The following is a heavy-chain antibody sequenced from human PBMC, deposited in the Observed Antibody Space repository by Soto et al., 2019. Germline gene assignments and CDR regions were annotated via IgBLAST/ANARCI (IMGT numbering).Heavy chain of an antibody. CDR3: AKDNGGYYDSSGNFEY. CDR2: ISWNGATM. J-gene: IGHJ4*02. Sequence: EVQLGESEGGLVQPGRSLRLSCAASGFTFDDFAMHWVRQAPGKGLEWVSCISWNGATMGYGDSVSGRFTISRDNTKNSLYLQMNSLKPEDTALYYCAKDNGGYYDSSGNFEYWGQGTLVTVSS. D-gene: IGHD3-22*01. CDR1: GFTFDDFA. V-gene: IGHV3-9*01.